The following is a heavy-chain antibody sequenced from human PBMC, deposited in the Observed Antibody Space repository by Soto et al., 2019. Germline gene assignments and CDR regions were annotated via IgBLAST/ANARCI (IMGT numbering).Heavy chain of an antibody. J-gene: IGHJ3*02. CDR3: AGADNYYDSSGSLRGAFDI. V-gene: IGHV3-30-3*01. D-gene: IGHD3-22*01. CDR1: GFTFSSYA. Sequence: QVQLVESGGGVVQPGRSLRLSCAASGFTFSSYAMHWVRQAPGKGLEWVAVISYDGSNKYYADSVKGRFTISRDNSKNTLYLQMNSLRAEDTAVYYCAGADNYYDSSGSLRGAFDIWGQGTMVTVS. CDR2: ISYDGSNK.